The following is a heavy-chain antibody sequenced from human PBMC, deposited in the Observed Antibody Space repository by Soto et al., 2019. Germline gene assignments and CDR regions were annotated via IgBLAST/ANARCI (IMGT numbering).Heavy chain of an antibody. CDR3: ARAAYDILTGYGAFDI. V-gene: IGHV1-2*04. J-gene: IGHJ3*02. Sequence: KKFPASVKVSCKASGYTFTGYYMHWVRQAPGQGLEWMGWINPNSGGTNYAQKFQGWVTMTRDTSISTAYMELSRLRSDDTAVYYCARAAYDILTGYGAFDIWGQGTMVTVSS. CDR2: INPNSGGT. D-gene: IGHD3-9*01. CDR1: GYTFTGYY.